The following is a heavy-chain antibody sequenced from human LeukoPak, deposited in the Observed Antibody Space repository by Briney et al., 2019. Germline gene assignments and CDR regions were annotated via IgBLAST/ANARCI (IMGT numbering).Heavy chain of an antibody. CDR2: INHSGRT. V-gene: IGHV4-34*01. Sequence: PSETLSLTCAVYGGSFSGYYWSWIRQPPGKGLEWIGEINHSGRTNYNPSLKSRVIISIDTSKNQFSLKLSSVTAADTAVYYCARVIPQTSIAAAGNSIGLGAFDIWGQGTMVTVSS. CDR3: ARVIPQTSIAAAGNSIGLGAFDI. CDR1: GGSFSGYY. D-gene: IGHD6-13*01. J-gene: IGHJ3*02.